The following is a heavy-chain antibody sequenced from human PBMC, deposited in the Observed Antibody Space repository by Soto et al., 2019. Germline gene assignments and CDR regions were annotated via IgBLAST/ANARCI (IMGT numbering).Heavy chain of an antibody. CDR1: GGSVSSGSYY. Sequence: QVQLQESGPGLVKPSETLSLTCTVSGGSVSSGSYYWSWIRQPPGRGLEWIGSIYYSGSTNYNPALQSRVTISVDTSNNQDSLKLSAVIAADTAVYYCARDLPVWGGASVYYYGMDVWGQGTTVTVSS. CDR2: IYYSGST. J-gene: IGHJ6*02. CDR3: ARDLPVWGGASVYYYGMDV. D-gene: IGHD3-16*01. V-gene: IGHV4-61*01.